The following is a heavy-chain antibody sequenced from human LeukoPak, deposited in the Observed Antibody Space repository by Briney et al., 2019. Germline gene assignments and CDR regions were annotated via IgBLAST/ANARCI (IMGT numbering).Heavy chain of an antibody. D-gene: IGHD2-2*01. Sequence: SETLPLTCTVSGGSFSSGSYYWSWIRQPPGKGLEWIGYISYSGSTNYNPSLKSRVTISADTSKNQFSLKLTSVTAADTAVYYCARATSSRGSGPDYWGQGTLVTVSS. CDR3: ARATSSRGSGPDY. CDR1: GGSFSSGSYY. V-gene: IGHV4-61*01. J-gene: IGHJ4*02. CDR2: ISYSGST.